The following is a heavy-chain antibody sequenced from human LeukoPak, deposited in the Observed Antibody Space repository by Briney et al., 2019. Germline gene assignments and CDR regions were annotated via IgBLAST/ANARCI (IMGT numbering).Heavy chain of an antibody. CDR2: IYYSGST. J-gene: IGHJ4*02. V-gene: IGHV4-59*01. CDR3: ARGLAAAGTSYFDY. CDR1: AGSITSFY. Sequence: PSETLSPTCAVSAGSITSFYWSWIRQPPGKGLEWIGYIYYSGSTNYNPSLKSRVTISVDTSKNQFSLKLSSVTAADTAVYYCARGLAAAGTSYFDYWGQGTLVTVSS. D-gene: IGHD6-13*01.